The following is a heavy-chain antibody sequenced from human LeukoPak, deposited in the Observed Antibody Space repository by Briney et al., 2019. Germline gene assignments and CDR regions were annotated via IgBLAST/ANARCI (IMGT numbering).Heavy chain of an antibody. CDR3: AKGNYYDSSGYYAH. Sequence: GGSLRLSCAASGFTFDDYAMHWVRQAPGKGLEWVSGISWSSGTIGYADSVKGRFTISRDNAKNSLYLQMNSLRAEDTGLYYCAKGNYYDSSGYYAHWGQGTLVTVSS. CDR2: ISWSSGTI. V-gene: IGHV3-9*01. CDR1: GFTFDDYA. J-gene: IGHJ4*02. D-gene: IGHD3-22*01.